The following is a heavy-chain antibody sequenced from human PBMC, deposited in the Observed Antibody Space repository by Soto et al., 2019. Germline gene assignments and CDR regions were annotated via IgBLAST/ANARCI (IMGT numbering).Heavy chain of an antibody. V-gene: IGHV5-10-1*01. D-gene: IGHD3-22*01. CDR1: GYSFTSYW. Sequence: GESLKISCKGSGYSFTSYWISWVRQMPGKGLEWMGRIDPSDSYTNYSPSFQGHVTISADKSISTAYLQWSSLKASDTAMYYCARTTYYYDSSGYYNPKIYFDYWGQGTLVTVSS. J-gene: IGHJ4*02. CDR3: ARTTYYYDSSGYYNPKIYFDY. CDR2: IDPSDSYT.